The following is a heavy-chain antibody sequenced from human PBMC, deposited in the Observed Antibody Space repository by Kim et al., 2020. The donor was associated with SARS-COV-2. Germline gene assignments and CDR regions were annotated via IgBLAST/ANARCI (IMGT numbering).Heavy chain of an antibody. D-gene: IGHD3-22*01. Sequence: SETLSLTCAVSGGSISSGGYSWSWIRQPPGKGLEWIGYIYHSGSTYYNPSLKSRVTISVDRSKNQFSLKLSSVTAADTAVYYCARVRWVGSSGYYPDYWGQGTLVTVSS. CDR2: IYHSGST. J-gene: IGHJ4*02. CDR3: ARVRWVGSSGYYPDY. CDR1: GGSISSGGYS. V-gene: IGHV4-30-2*01.